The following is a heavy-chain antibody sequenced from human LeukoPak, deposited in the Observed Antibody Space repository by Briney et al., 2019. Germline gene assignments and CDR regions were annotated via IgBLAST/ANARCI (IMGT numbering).Heavy chain of an antibody. V-gene: IGHV3-23*01. Sequence: PGGSLRLSCAASGFTFSSYAMSWVRQAPGKGLEWVSVISGSGASTYYADSVKGRFTISRDSSKSTLYLQMNSLRAEDTAVYYCARDRVEYSYGDGAFDIWGQGTMVTVSS. D-gene: IGHD5-18*01. CDR2: ISGSGAST. CDR3: ARDRVEYSYGDGAFDI. J-gene: IGHJ3*02. CDR1: GFTFSSYA.